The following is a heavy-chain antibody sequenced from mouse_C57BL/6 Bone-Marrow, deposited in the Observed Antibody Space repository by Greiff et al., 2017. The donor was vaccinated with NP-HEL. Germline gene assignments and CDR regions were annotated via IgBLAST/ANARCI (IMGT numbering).Heavy chain of an antibody. CDR3: ARERWLLLYYFDY. D-gene: IGHD2-3*01. Sequence: QVQLQQPGAELVKPGASVKMSCKASGYTFTSYWITWVKQRPGQGLEWIGDIYPGSGSTNYPEKLWSKATLTVDTSSSTAYMQLSSLTSEDSAVYYCARERWLLLYYFDYWGQGTTLTVSS. CDR2: IYPGSGST. J-gene: IGHJ2*01. V-gene: IGHV1-55*01. CDR1: GYTFTSYW.